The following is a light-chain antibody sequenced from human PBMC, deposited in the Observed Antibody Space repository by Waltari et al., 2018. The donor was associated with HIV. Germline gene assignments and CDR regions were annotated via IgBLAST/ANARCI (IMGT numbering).Light chain of an antibody. CDR3: SSYRSSYTLDIV. CDR2: DCI. J-gene: IGLJ2*01. CDR1: TSDVGGYNR. V-gene: IGLV2-14*01. Sequence: QSALTQPASVSGSLRQSITISCTGTTSDVGGYNRVSWYQHHPTKPPKTIVYDCINRPAGVSNRFAGSKSGNTASLTISGFRAEDDAYYYCSSYRSSYTLDIVFGGGTKLTVL.